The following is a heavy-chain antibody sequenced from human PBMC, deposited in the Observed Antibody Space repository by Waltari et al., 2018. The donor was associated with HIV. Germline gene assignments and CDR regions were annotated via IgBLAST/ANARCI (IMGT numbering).Heavy chain of an antibody. D-gene: IGHD6-13*01. CDR1: GYTLTELS. J-gene: IGHJ4*02. Sequence: QVQLVQSGAEVKKPGASVKVSCKVSGYTLTELSMHGVRQAPGKGLGWMGGCEPEEGETIYAQKIHGRVTMTEDTSTYTAYMELSSLRSEDTAVYYCATDLSLRGGSSPKNDYWGQGTLVTVSS. CDR3: ATDLSLRGGSSPKNDY. CDR2: CEPEEGET. V-gene: IGHV1-24*01.